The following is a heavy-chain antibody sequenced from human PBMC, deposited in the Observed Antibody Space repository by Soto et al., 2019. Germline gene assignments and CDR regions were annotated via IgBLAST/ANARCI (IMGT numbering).Heavy chain of an antibody. D-gene: IGHD3-3*01. V-gene: IGHV1-2*02. J-gene: IGHJ6*02. CDR1: GGTFSSYA. Sequence: ASVKVSCKASGGTFSSYAISWVRQAPGQGLEWMGWINPNSGGTNYAQKFQGRVTMTRDTSISTAYMELSRLRSDDTAVYYCANTIFGFSGYYYGMDVWGQGTTVTVSS. CDR3: ANTIFGFSGYYYGMDV. CDR2: INPNSGGT.